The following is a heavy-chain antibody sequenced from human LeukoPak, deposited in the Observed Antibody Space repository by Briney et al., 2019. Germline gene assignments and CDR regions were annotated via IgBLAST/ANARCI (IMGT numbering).Heavy chain of an antibody. CDR2: INPSGGST. Sequence: GASVKVSCKASGYTFTSYYMHWVRQAPGQGLEWMGIINPSGGSTSYAQKFQGRVTMTRDTSTSTVYMELSSLRSEDTAVYYCARGRGAQSPYDYVWGSYRYTVPLPMDVWGQGTTVTVSS. V-gene: IGHV1-46*01. CDR3: ARGRGAQSPYDYVWGSYRYTVPLPMDV. J-gene: IGHJ6*02. CDR1: GYTFTSYY. D-gene: IGHD3-16*02.